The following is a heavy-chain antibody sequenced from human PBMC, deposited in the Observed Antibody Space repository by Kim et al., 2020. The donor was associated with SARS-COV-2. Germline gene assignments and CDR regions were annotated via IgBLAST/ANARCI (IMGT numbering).Heavy chain of an antibody. D-gene: IGHD3-10*02. CDR2: TYYRSKWYN. V-gene: IGHV6-1*01. Sequence: SQTLSLTCAISGDSVSSYSAAWNWIRQSPSRGLEWLGRTYYRSKWYNDYAVSVKSRITINPDTSKNQFSLQLNSVTPEDTAVYYCARVVAATMFDYYYGMDVWGQGTTVTVSS. J-gene: IGHJ6*02. CDR3: ARVVAATMFDYYYGMDV. CDR1: GDSVSSYSAA.